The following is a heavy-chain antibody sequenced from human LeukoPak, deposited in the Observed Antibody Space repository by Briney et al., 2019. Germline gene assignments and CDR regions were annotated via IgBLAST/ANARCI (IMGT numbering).Heavy chain of an antibody. Sequence: SETLSLTCTVSGGSISGYYWSWIRQPPGKGLEWIGYISYSGSTNYNPSLKSRVTISVDTSKNQFSLKLSFVTAADTAMYYCARMRGSGKADYWGQGTLVTVTS. CDR3: ARMRGSGKADY. J-gene: IGHJ4*02. D-gene: IGHD6-25*01. CDR2: ISYSGST. V-gene: IGHV4-59*01. CDR1: GGSISGYY.